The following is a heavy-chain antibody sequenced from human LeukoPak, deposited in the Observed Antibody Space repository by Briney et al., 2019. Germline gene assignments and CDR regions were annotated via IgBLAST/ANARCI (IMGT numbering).Heavy chain of an antibody. CDR1: GFTFSSYG. CDR3: ARDREQTTVTTGGFDP. V-gene: IGHV3-33*01. D-gene: IGHD4-17*01. CDR2: IWYDGSNK. Sequence: GGSLRLSCAASGFTFSSYGMHWVRQAPGKGLEWVAVIWYDGSNKYYADSVKGRFTISRDNSKNTLYLQMNSLRAEDTAVYYCARDREQTTVTTGGFDPWAREPWSPSPQ. J-gene: IGHJ5*02.